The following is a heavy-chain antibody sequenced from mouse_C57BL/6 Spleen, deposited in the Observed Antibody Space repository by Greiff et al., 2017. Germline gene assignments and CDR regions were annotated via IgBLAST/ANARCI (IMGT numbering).Heavy chain of an antibody. CDR2: INPDSSTI. CDR1: GIDFSRYW. Sequence: EVQLVESGGGLVQPGGSLKLSCAASGIDFSRYWMSWVRRAPGKGLEWIGEINPDSSTINYAPSLKDKFIISRDNTNITLSLHMSKVRSEDPALYYCARRVYSTPFAYWGQGTLVTVSA. CDR3: ARRVYSTPFAY. V-gene: IGHV4-1*01. D-gene: IGHD2-5*01. J-gene: IGHJ3*01.